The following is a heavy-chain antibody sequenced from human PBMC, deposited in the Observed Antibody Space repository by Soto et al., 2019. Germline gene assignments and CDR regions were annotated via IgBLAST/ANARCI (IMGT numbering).Heavy chain of an antibody. J-gene: IGHJ4*02. CDR3: ASDLAARPHY. CDR2: IKQDGSEK. CDR1: RFTFSSYW. Sequence: EVPLVESGGGLVQPGGSLRLSCAASRFTFSSYWMSWVRQAPGKGLEWVANIKQDGSEKYYVDSVKGRFTISRDNAKNSLYLQMNSLRAEDKAVYYCASDLAARPHYWGQGTLVTVSS. D-gene: IGHD6-6*01. V-gene: IGHV3-7*03.